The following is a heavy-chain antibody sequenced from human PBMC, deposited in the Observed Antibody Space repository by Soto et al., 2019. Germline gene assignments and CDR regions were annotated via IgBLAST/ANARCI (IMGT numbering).Heavy chain of an antibody. CDR3: ARDTPMGDYFFDY. Sequence: SETLSLTCTVSGGSISSSSYYWGWIRQPPGKGLEWIGSIYYSGSTYYNPSLKSRVTISVDTSKNQFSLKLSSVTAADTAVYYCARDTPMGDYFFDYWGQGTLVTVS. CDR2: IYYSGST. CDR1: GGSISSSSYY. J-gene: IGHJ4*02. V-gene: IGHV4-39*02. D-gene: IGHD5-18*01.